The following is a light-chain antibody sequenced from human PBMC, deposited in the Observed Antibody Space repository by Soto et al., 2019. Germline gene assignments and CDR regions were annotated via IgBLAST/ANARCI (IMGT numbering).Light chain of an antibody. CDR2: GAS. CDR3: QQYGSSRT. Sequence: EIVLTQSPGTLSLSPGERATLSCRASQSVSSSYLAWYQQKPGQAPRLLICGASSRATSIPDRFSGSGSATDFTLTISRLEPEDFAVYYCQQYGSSRTFGQGTKVEIK. V-gene: IGKV3-20*01. CDR1: QSVSSSY. J-gene: IGKJ1*01.